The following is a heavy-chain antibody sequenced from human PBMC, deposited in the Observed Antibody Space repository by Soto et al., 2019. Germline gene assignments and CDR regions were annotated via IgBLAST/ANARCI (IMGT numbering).Heavy chain of an antibody. CDR2: ISAYNGNT. J-gene: IGHJ4*02. Sequence: ASKVSCKASGYTFTSYGISWVRQAPGQGLEWMGWISAYNGNTNYAQKLQGRVTMTTDTSTSTAYMELRSLRSDDTAVYYCASGMPHYYYDSSGYFDYWGQGTLVTVSS. CDR1: GYTFTSYG. CDR3: ASGMPHYYYDSSGYFDY. V-gene: IGHV1-18*01. D-gene: IGHD3-22*01.